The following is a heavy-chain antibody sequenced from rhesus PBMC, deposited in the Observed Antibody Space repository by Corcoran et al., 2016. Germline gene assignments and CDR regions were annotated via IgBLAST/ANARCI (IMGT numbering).Heavy chain of an antibody. CDR3: SRDLPIGGPFDF. J-gene: IGHJ4*01. Sequence: DVERVEAGGGLVNPGGYLAISCDELGLPCTVSGMPWFRQAPGKVLDWFSSIPTTGNTIYYADSVRGRFTVSRDNAKNSLSLQMNSLRAEDTAVYYCSRDLPIGGPFDFWGQGVLVTVSS. CDR1: GLPCTVSG. D-gene: IGHD1-1-1*01. V-gene: IGHV3-7*01. CDR2: IPTTGNTI.